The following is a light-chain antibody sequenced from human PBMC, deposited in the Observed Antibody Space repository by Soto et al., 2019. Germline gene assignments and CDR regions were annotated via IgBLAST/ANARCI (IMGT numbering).Light chain of an antibody. Sequence: DIQMTQSPSSLSASVGDRVTITCRASQTISSFLNWYQQKPGIAPKLLIYAASSLQSGVPSRFSGSGSGTDFTLTISSLQSEDFAVYFCQQYNNWPPTFGQGTRLEIK. CDR1: QTISSF. CDR2: AAS. CDR3: QQYNNWPPT. J-gene: IGKJ5*01. V-gene: IGKV1-39*01.